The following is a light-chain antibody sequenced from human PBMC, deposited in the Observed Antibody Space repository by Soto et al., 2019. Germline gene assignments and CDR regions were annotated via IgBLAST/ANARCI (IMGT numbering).Light chain of an antibody. CDR1: QSVASY. CDR2: DAS. V-gene: IGKV3-11*01. J-gene: IGKJ1*01. Sequence: EIVLTQSPATPSLSPGEGATLSCRASQSVASYLAWYQQKPGQAPRLLIYDASNRATGIPARFSGSGSGTDFTLTISSLEPEDFAVYYCQQRSNWPLTFGQGTKVDIK. CDR3: QQRSNWPLT.